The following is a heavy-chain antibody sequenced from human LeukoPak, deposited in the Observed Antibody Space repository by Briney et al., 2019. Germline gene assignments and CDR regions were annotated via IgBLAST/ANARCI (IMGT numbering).Heavy chain of an antibody. CDR3: AIGSGGGSGSYLAFDI. Sequence: PSQTLSLTCTVSGGSISSGDYYWSWIRQPPGKGLEWIGYIYYSGTTNYNPSLKSRVTISVDTSKNQFSLKLSSVTAADTAVYYCAIGSGGGSGSYLAFDIWGQGTMVTVSS. D-gene: IGHD1-26*01. J-gene: IGHJ3*02. CDR1: GGSISSGDYY. CDR2: IYYSGTT. V-gene: IGHV4-30-4*01.